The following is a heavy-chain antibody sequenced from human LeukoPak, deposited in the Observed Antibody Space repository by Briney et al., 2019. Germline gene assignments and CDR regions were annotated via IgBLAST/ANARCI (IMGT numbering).Heavy chain of an antibody. Sequence: GESLKISCKGSGYSLTSYWIGWVRQMPGKGLEWMGIIYPGDSDTRYSPSFQGQVTISADKSISTAYLQWSSLKASDTAMYYCARHNKALVYPTFGLTSDYWGQGTLVTVSS. CDR3: ARHNKALVYPTFGLTSDY. CDR2: IYPGDSDT. CDR1: GYSLTSYW. V-gene: IGHV5-51*01. D-gene: IGHD1/OR15-1a*01. J-gene: IGHJ4*02.